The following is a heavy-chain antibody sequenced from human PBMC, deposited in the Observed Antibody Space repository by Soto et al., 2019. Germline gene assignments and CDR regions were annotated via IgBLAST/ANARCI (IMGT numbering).Heavy chain of an antibody. J-gene: IGHJ6*02. CDR3: ARAPGYSYGYYYYGMDV. D-gene: IGHD5-18*01. V-gene: IGHV4-31*03. CDR2: IYYSGST. Sequence: SETLSLTCTVAGGSISSGGYYWSWIRQHPVKGLERIGYIYYSGSTYYNPSLKSRVTISVDTSKNQFSLKLSSVTAADTAVYYCARAPGYSYGYYYYGMDVWGQGTTVTVSS. CDR1: GGSISSGGYY.